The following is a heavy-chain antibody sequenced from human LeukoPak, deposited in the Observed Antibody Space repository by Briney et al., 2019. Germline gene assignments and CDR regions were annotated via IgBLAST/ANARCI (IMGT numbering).Heavy chain of an antibody. CDR1: GGSISDYY. V-gene: IGHV4-59*01. CDR3: ARVGSLWHSVD. J-gene: IGHJ4*02. D-gene: IGHD5-18*01. Sequence: SETLSLTCTVSGGSISDYYLTWIRQSPGKGLEWIGYIYIGSPNYNPSLKSRVTISVDTFKNQISLNLRFMTAADTAKYYCARVGSLWHSVDWGQGTLVTVSS. CDR2: IYIGSP.